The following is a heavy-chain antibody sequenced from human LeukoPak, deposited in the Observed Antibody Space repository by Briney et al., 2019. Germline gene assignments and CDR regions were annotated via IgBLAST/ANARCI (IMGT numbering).Heavy chain of an antibody. J-gene: IGHJ6*04. CDR3: AELGITMIGGV. CDR2: ISSSSSTI. Sequence: GGSLRHSCAASGFTLSSYSMNWVRQAPGKGLGWVSYISSSSSTIYYADSVKGRFTISRDNAKSSLYLQMNSLRAEDTAVYYCAELGITMIGGVWGKGTTVTISS. D-gene: IGHD3-10*02. CDR1: GFTLSSYS. V-gene: IGHV3-48*04.